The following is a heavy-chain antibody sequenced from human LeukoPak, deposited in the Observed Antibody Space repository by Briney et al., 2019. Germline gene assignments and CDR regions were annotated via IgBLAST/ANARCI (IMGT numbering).Heavy chain of an antibody. Sequence: GGSLRLSCAASGFTFSSYAMHWVRQAPGKGLEWVAVISYDGSNKYYANSVKGRFTISRDNSKNTLYLQMNSLRSEDTAVYYCATAHLEALYYFDYWGQGTLVTVSS. V-gene: IGHV3-30-3*01. CDR3: ATAHLEALYYFDY. CDR2: ISYDGSNK. CDR1: GFTFSSYA. J-gene: IGHJ4*02.